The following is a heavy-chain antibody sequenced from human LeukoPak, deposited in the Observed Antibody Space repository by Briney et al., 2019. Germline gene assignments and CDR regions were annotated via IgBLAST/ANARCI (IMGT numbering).Heavy chain of an antibody. CDR3: AKNSRSSGYYLDY. J-gene: IGHJ4*02. CDR2: ISGSGGST. V-gene: IGHV3-23*01. CDR1: GFTFSSFA. Sequence: PGGSLGLSCAASGFTFSSFAMSWVRQAPGKGLEWVSTISGSGGSTSYADSVKGRFTISRDNSKNTLYLQMNSLRAEDTALYYCAKNSRSSGYYLDYWGQGTLVTVSS. D-gene: IGHD3-22*01.